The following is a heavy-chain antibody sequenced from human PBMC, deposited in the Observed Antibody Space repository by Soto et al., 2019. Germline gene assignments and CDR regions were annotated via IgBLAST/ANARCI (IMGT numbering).Heavy chain of an antibody. J-gene: IGHJ6*02. CDR1: GFTFSSCA. CDR3: AKDLLVVVPAAMVRIYYYYYYGMDV. D-gene: IGHD2-2*01. V-gene: IGHV3-23*01. CDR2: IIDSGGST. Sequence: PGGSLRLSCAASGFTFSSCAMGWVRQAPGKGLEWVSDIIDSGGSTYYADSVKGRFTISRDNSKNTLYLQMNSLRAEDTAVYYCAKDLLVVVPAAMVRIYYYYYYGMDVWGQGTTVTVSS.